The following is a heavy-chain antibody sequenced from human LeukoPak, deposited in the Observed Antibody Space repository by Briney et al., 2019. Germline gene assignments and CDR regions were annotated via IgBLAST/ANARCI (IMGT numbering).Heavy chain of an antibody. V-gene: IGHV3-23*01. J-gene: IGHJ4*02. CDR3: AKVGAGSKLYYFDY. Sequence: GGSLRLSCAASGFTFSNYAMSWVRQAPGKGLEWVSAISGSGGSTYYADSVKGRFTISRDNSKNTLYLQMNSLRAEDTAVYYCAKVGAGSKLYYFDYWGQGTLVTVSS. CDR1: GFTFSNYA. D-gene: IGHD1-26*01. CDR2: ISGSGGST.